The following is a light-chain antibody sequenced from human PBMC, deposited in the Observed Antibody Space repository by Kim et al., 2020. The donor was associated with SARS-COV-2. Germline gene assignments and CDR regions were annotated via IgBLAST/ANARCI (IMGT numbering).Light chain of an antibody. Sequence: ELTQPPSASGTPGQWVTISCSGSSSNIGCNYVYWYQQLPGTPPKLLIYSNNLRPSGFPDRFPGSKSGTSASLAISGLRSEDEGDYYCAAWDDSLSVLYVFAAGTKVTVL. CDR2: SNN. CDR1: SSNIGCNY. J-gene: IGLJ1*01. V-gene: IGLV1-47*02. CDR3: AAWDDSLSVLYV.